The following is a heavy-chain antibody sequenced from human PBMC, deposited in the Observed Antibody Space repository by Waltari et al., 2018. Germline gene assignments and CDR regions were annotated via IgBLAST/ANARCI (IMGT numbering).Heavy chain of an antibody. CDR3: ARGNTKYGMDV. D-gene: IGHD3-10*01. V-gene: IGHV3-53*01. Sequence: EVQLVESGGHFLQPGGSLVLSCAASSCNVSSYYINWVRHAPGKGLEWVSILYHAGNTYYADSVKGRFTFSRDNSKNTLYLQMNSLRAEDTAVYYCARGNTKYGMDVWGQGTTVTVSS. CDR1: SCNVSSYY. CDR2: LYHAGNT. J-gene: IGHJ6*02.